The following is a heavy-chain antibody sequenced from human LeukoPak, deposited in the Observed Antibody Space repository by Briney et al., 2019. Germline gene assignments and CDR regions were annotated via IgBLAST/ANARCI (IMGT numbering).Heavy chain of an antibody. CDR3: AREGEGGTTYWYFDL. Sequence: PSRTLSLTCAISGDSVSSNSAAWNWIRQSPSRGLEWLGRTSYRFKWYYDYAVSVKSRITINPDTSKNQFSLQLNSVTPEDTSIYYCAREGEGGTTYWYFDLWGRGTLVTVS. D-gene: IGHD1-7*01. CDR1: GDSVSSNSAA. CDR2: TSYRFKWYY. V-gene: IGHV6-1*01. J-gene: IGHJ2*01.